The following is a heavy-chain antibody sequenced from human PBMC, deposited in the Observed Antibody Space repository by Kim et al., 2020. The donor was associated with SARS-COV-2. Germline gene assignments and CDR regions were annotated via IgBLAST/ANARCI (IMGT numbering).Heavy chain of an antibody. CDR1: GGSFSGYY. V-gene: IGHV4-34*01. Sequence: SETLSLTCAVYGGSFSGYYWSWIRQPPGKGLEWIGEINHSGSTNYNPSLKSRVTISVDTSKNQFSLKLSSVTAADTAVYYCATLRRVVGATKPVDYWGQG. J-gene: IGHJ4*02. CDR2: INHSGST. CDR3: ATLRRVVGATKPVDY. D-gene: IGHD1-26*01.